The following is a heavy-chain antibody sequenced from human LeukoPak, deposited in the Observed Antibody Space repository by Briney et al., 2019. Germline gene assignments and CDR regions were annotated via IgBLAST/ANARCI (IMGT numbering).Heavy chain of an antibody. CDR2: ISGGGGST. CDR1: VLTFSRYA. Sequence: PGGSLRLSCAASVLTFSRYAMSWVRQAPGKGLEWVSAISGGGGSTDYADSVKGRFTISRDNSKNTLYLQVNSLRAEDAAVYYCARDHHDFWSGYYNPQDWFDPWGQGTLVTVSS. CDR3: ARDHHDFWSGYYNPQDWFDP. V-gene: IGHV3-23*01. J-gene: IGHJ5*02. D-gene: IGHD3-3*01.